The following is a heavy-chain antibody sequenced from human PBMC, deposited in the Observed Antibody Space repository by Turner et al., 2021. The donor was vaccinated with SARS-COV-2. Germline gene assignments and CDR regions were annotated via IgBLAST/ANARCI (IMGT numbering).Heavy chain of an antibody. CDR1: GYTLTELS. Sequence: QVQLVQSGAEVKKPGASVKVSCTISGYTLTELSMYWGRQAPGKGLEWMGCLVPEDGETIYAQNFQGRVTMTEDTSTDTADMELSSLRSEDTAVYFCATGYQLRVNWFDPWGQGTLVTVSS. CDR2: LVPEDGET. V-gene: IGHV1-24*01. CDR3: ATGYQLRVNWFDP. D-gene: IGHD2-2*01. J-gene: IGHJ5*02.